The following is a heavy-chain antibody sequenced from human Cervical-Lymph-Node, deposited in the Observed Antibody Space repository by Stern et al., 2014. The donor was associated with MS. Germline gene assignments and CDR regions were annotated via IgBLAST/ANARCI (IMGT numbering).Heavy chain of an antibody. CDR1: GFTFSYYD. Sequence: QVQLVQSGGGVVQPGRSLRLSCAASGFTFSYYDMHWVRQAPGQGLEWISLISYDGNIKYYVASVTGRFTISRENSQSVLFLQMSSLIPEDTAVYYCACIHSVTYALDIWGQGTMVAVSP. CDR3: ACIHSVTYALDI. V-gene: IGHV3-30*03. J-gene: IGHJ3*02. CDR2: ISYDGNIK. D-gene: IGHD5-18*01.